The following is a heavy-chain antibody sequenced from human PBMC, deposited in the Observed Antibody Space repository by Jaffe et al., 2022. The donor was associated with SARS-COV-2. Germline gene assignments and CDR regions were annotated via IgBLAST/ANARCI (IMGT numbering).Heavy chain of an antibody. D-gene: IGHD2-21*02. V-gene: IGHV3-23*01. J-gene: IGHJ5*02. Sequence: EVQLLESGGGLVQPGGSLRLSCAASGFTFSSYAMSWVRQAPGKGLEWVSAISGSGGSTYYADSVKGRFTISRDNSKNTLYLQMNSLRAEDTAVYYCAKDRSPQHIVVVTAIQGWFDPWGQGTLVTVSS. CDR2: ISGSGGST. CDR3: AKDRSPQHIVVVTAIQGWFDP. CDR1: GFTFSSYA.